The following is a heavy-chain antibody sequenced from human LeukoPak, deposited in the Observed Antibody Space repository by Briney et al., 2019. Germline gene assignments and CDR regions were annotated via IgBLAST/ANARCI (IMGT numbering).Heavy chain of an antibody. Sequence: SETLSLTCAVYGGSFSGYYWSWIRQPPGKGLEWIGEINHSGSTNYNPSLKSRVTISVDTSKNQFSLKLSSVTAEDTAVYYCARVILAIYSYNWFDPWGQGTLVTVSS. CDR1: GGSFSGYY. CDR2: INHSGST. J-gene: IGHJ5*02. D-gene: IGHD2-21*01. V-gene: IGHV4-34*01. CDR3: ARVILAIYSYNWFDP.